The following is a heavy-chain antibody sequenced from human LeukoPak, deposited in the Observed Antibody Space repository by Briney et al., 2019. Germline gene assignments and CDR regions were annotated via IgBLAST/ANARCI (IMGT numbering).Heavy chain of an antibody. D-gene: IGHD6-19*01. CDR3: ARGPQIAVAYSFDY. CDR2: MNPNSGNT. V-gene: IGHV1-8*01. CDR1: GYTFTSYD. Sequence: GASVKVSCKASGYTFTSYDINWVRQATGQGLEWMGWMNPNSGNTGYAQKFQGRVTMTRNTSISTAYMELSGLRSEDTAVYYCARGPQIAVAYSFDYWGQGTLVTVSS. J-gene: IGHJ4*02.